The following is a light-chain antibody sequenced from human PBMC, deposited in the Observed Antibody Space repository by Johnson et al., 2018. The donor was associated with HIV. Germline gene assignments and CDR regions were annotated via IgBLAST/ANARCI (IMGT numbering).Light chain of an antibody. CDR3: ETWDSSLSYV. Sequence: QSVLTQPPSVSAAPGQKVTISCSGSSSNIGNNYVSWYQHLPGTAPKLLISANNTRPSGIPDRFSAYMPCTSAPLGITDLQTGVVADYYCETWDSSLSYVCGTGTKVTVL. CDR2: ANN. J-gene: IGLJ1*01. CDR1: SSNIGNNY. V-gene: IGLV1-51*01.